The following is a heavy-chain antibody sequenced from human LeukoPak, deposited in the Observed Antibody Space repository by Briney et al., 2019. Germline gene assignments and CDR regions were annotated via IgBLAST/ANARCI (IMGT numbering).Heavy chain of an antibody. Sequence: SETLSLTCSISGGSLFTYYWRWVRQPAGKGLEWIGRIHTGGSTNYSPSLKRRVTMSLDTSKNQFSLKLASVTAADTAVYYCARIFDRDVWGQGTLVTVSS. CDR1: GGSLFTYY. CDR3: ARIFDRDV. V-gene: IGHV4-4*07. D-gene: IGHD3-22*01. J-gene: IGHJ4*02. CDR2: IHTGGST.